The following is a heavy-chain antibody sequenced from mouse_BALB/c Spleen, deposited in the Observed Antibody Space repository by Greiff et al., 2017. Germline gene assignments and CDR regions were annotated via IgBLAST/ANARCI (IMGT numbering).Heavy chain of an antibody. CDR3: ARSPTVVKGAMDY. V-gene: IGHV5-6-5*01. Sequence: EVKLMESGGGLVKPGGSLKLSCAASGFTFSSYAMSWVRQTPEKRLEWVASISSGGSTYYPDSVKGRFTISRDNARNILYLQMSSLRSEDTAMYYCARSPTVVKGAMDYWGQGTSVTVSS. CDR2: ISSGGST. CDR1: GFTFSSYA. J-gene: IGHJ4*01. D-gene: IGHD1-1*01.